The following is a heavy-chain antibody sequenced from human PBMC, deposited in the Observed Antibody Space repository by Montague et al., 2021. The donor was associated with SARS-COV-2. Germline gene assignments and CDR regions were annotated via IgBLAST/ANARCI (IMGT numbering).Heavy chain of an antibody. CDR2: IYWNDDK. CDR1: GFSLDSRGVG. D-gene: IGHD6-19*01. V-gene: IGHV2-5*01. CDR3: ARKISGWPLEFAN. J-gene: IGHJ4*02. Sequence: PALVKPTQTLTLTCTFSGFSLDSRGVGVGWIRQPPGKALECLALIYWNDDKRYSPSLKTRLTVTKDTSKNQVVPTMTDMDPVDAAIYFCARKISGWPLEFANWGQGVLVTVSS.